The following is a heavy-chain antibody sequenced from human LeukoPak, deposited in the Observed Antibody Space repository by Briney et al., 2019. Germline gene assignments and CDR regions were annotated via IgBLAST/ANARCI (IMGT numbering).Heavy chain of an antibody. D-gene: IGHD3-10*01. CDR3: AKGGPYYYYIMDV. V-gene: IGHV4-31*11. CDR1: GGSISTVGYY. J-gene: IGHJ6*02. Sequence: SQTLSLTCAVSGGSISTVGYYWTWIRQHPGKGLEWIGYISYTGITYYNPSLKRRLIISLDTSKRQFSLKLNSVTAADTATYYCAKGGPYYYYIMDVWGQGTTVTVSS. CDR2: ISYTGIT.